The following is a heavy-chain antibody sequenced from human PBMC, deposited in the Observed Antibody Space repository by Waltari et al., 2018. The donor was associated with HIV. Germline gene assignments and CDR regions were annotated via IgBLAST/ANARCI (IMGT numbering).Heavy chain of an antibody. CDR2: IVYSGST. J-gene: IGHJ4*02. CDR1: GGSISSYY. Sequence: QVQLQESGPGLVKPSETLSLTCAVSGGSISSYYWSWIRQSPGKGLEWIGYIVYSGSTNYNPSLKSRVTISVDTSKNQFSLKLSSVTAADTAVYYCARGPTRYYFDYWGQGTLVTVSS. CDR3: ARGPTRYYFDY. D-gene: IGHD1-26*01. V-gene: IGHV4-59*01.